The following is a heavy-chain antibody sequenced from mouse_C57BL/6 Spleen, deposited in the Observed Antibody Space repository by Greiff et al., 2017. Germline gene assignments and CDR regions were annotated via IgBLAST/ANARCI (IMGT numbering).Heavy chain of an antibody. CDR1: GYTFTSYW. J-gene: IGHJ4*01. D-gene: IGHD3-2*02. Sequence: VQLQQPGAELVMPGASVKLSCKASGYTFTSYWMHWVKQRPGQGLEWIGEIDPSDSYTNYNQKFKGKSTLTVDKSSSTAYMQLSSLTSEDSAVYYCARLETAQAYYAMDYWGQGTSVTVSS. CDR2: IDPSDSYT. V-gene: IGHV1-69*01. CDR3: ARLETAQAYYAMDY.